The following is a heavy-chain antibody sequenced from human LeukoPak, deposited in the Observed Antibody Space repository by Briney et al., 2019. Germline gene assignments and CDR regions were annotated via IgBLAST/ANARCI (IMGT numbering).Heavy chain of an antibody. CDR3: ARIPLGYYMDV. J-gene: IGHJ6*03. D-gene: IGHD1-14*01. V-gene: IGHV4-38-2*02. CDR2: IYHSGST. CDR1: GYSISSGYY. Sequence: SETLSLTCTVSGYSISSGYYWGWIRQPPGKGLEWIGSIYHSGSTYYNPSLKSRVTIPVDTSKNQFSLKLSSVTAADTAVYYCARIPLGYYMDVWGKGTTVTVSS.